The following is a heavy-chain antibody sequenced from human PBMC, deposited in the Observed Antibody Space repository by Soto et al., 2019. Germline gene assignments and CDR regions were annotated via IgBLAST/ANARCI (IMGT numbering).Heavy chain of an antibody. CDR1: GGSISSYY. CDR2: IYYSGST. V-gene: IGHV4-59*01. CDR3: ERGQGLYGDYHYFDY. Sequence: SETLSLTCTVSGGSISSYYWSWIRQPPGKGLEWIGYIYYSGSTNYNPSLKSRVTISVDTSKNQFSLKLSSVTAADTAVYYCERGQGLYGDYHYFDYWGQGTLVTVYS. J-gene: IGHJ4*02. D-gene: IGHD4-17*01.